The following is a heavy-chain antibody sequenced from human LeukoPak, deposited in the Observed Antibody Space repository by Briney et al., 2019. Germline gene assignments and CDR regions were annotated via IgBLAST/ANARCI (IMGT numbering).Heavy chain of an antibody. CDR1: GYTFTSYG. Sequence: GAPVKVSCKASGYTFTSYGISWVRQAPGQGVEWRGWISAYNGNTNYAQKLQGRVTMTTDTSTSTAYMELRSLRSDDTAVYYCARDEAAASGSLPRIWGQGTMVTVSS. CDR2: ISAYNGNT. D-gene: IGHD6-25*01. V-gene: IGHV1-18*01. CDR3: ARDEAAASGSLPRI. J-gene: IGHJ3*02.